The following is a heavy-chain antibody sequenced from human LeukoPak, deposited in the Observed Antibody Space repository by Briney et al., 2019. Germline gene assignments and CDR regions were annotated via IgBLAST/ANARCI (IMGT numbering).Heavy chain of an antibody. CDR1: GGSISSSSYY. V-gene: IGHV4-39*07. J-gene: IGHJ4*02. D-gene: IGHD5-18*01. Sequence: SETLSLTCTVSGGSISSSSYYWGWIRQPPGKGLEWIGSIYYSGSTYYNPSLKSRVTISVDTSKNQFSLKLSSVTAADTAVYYCARLVRGYSYGVFDYWGQGTLVTVSS. CDR2: IYYSGST. CDR3: ARLVRGYSYGVFDY.